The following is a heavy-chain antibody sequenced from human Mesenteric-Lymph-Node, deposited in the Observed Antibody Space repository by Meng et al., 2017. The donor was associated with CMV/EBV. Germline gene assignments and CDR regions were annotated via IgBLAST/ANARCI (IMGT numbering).Heavy chain of an antibody. CDR1: GGSFSGHY. CDR2: INHSGST. D-gene: IGHD6-6*01. CDR3: AKSIAARRSWGGHYYYYGMDV. Sequence: GSLRLSCAVYGGSFSGHYWSWIRQPPGKGLEWIGEINHSGSTNYNPSLKSRVTISVDTSKNQFSLKLSSVTAADTAVYYCAKSIAARRSWGGHYYYYGMDVWGQGTTVTVSS. J-gene: IGHJ6*02. V-gene: IGHV4-34*01.